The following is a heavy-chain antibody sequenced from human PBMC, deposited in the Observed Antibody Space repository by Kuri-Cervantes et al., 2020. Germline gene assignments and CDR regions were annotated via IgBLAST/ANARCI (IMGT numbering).Heavy chain of an antibody. D-gene: IGHD5-24*01. J-gene: IGHJ6*02. CDR1: GFTFSDYY. Sequence: GESLKISCAASGFTFSDYYMSWIRQAPGKGLEWVSYISSSGSTIYYADSVKGRFTISRDNSKNTLYLQMNSLRAEDTAVYYCAREIMVGWLQHTYGMDVWGQGTTVTDSS. CDR2: ISSSGSTI. V-gene: IGHV3-11*04. CDR3: AREIMVGWLQHTYGMDV.